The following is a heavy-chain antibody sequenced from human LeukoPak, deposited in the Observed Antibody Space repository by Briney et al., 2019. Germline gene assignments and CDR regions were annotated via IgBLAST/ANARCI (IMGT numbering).Heavy chain of an antibody. D-gene: IGHD2-2*01. Sequence: ASVKVSCKASGYTFTGYYMHWVRQAPGQGLEWVGWINPNGGGTNYAQKFQGRVTMTRDTSISTAYMELSRLRSDDTAVYYCARIPIVVVPAAQGDNWFDPWGQGTLVTVSS. V-gene: IGHV1-2*02. CDR2: INPNGGGT. CDR1: GYTFTGYY. CDR3: ARIPIVVVPAAQGDNWFDP. J-gene: IGHJ5*02.